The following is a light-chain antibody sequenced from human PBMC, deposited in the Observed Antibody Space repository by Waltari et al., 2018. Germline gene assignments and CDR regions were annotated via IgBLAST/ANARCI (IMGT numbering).Light chain of an antibody. CDR1: QDISNY. V-gene: IGKV1-33*01. CDR2: DAS. J-gene: IGKJ3*01. Sequence: DIQMTQSPSSLSASLGGRVSITCQASQDISNYLNWYQQKPGKAPKLLIYDASNLETGVPSRFSGSGTGKDFTFTISRLQPEDIATYYCQQYDNLPFTFGPGTKVDIK. CDR3: QQYDNLPFT.